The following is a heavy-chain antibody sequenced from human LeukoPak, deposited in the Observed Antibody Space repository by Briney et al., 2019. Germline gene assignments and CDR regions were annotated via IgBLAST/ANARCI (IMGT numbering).Heavy chain of an antibody. D-gene: IGHD3-3*01. J-gene: IGHJ3*02. CDR3: ASRRDTRITIFGVVNEAFDI. CDR1: GYTFTGYY. CDR2: INPNSGGT. V-gene: IGHV1-2*02. Sequence: ASVKVSCKASGYTFTGYYMHWVRQAPGQGLEWMGWINPNSGGTNYAQKFQGRVTMTRDTSISTAYMELSRLRSDDTAVYYCASRRDTRITIFGVVNEAFDIWGQGTMVTVSS.